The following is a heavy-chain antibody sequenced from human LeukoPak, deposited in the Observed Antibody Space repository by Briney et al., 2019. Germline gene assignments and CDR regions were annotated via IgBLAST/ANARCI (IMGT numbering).Heavy chain of an antibody. V-gene: IGHV3-23*01. Sequence: GGSLRLSCAASGFTFSGYAMSWVRQAPGKGLEWVSAISGSGGSTYYADSVKGRFTISRDNSKNTLYLQMNSLRAEDTAVYYCAKADIRVGASTNYYFDYWGQGTLVTVSS. J-gene: IGHJ4*02. CDR1: GFTFSGYA. D-gene: IGHD1-26*01. CDR3: AKADIRVGASTNYYFDY. CDR2: ISGSGGST.